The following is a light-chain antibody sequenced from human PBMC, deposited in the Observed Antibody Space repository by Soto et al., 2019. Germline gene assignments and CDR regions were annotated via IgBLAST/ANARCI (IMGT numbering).Light chain of an antibody. J-gene: IGLJ3*02. Sequence: QSALTQPASVSGSPGQSITISCTGTSSDVGVYNYVSWYQQHPGKAPKLMIYEVSNRPSGVSNRCSGSKSGNTASLTISGLQAEDEADYYCRSYTRSSTRVFGGGTKLTVL. CDR2: EVS. V-gene: IGLV2-14*01. CDR3: RSYTRSSTRV. CDR1: SSDVGVYNY.